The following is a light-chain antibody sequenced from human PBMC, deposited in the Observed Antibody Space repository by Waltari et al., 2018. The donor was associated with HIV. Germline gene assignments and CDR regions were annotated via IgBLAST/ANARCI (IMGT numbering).Light chain of an antibody. Sequence: QSALTQLASVSGSPGQSITTSCTGTSSHVGASNLFSWSQQHPNTAPKLMIFEVTPRPSGVSDRFSGSRSGNTASLTIAGLQTEDEGDYYCCSYTGTGIVFGGGTKLTVL. CDR1: SSHVGASNL. V-gene: IGLV2-23*02. J-gene: IGLJ2*01. CDR2: EVT. CDR3: CSYTGTGIV.